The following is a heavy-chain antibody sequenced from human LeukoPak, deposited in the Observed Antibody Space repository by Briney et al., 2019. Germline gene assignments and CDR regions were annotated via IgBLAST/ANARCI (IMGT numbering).Heavy chain of an antibody. J-gene: IGHJ4*02. CDR3: ARGGIAAAGTGVSIPIYFDY. V-gene: IGHV4-39*07. CDR2: IYYSGST. D-gene: IGHD6-13*01. CDR1: GDSISSTNYY. Sequence: SETLSLTCTVSGDSISSTNYYWGWIRQPPGKGLEWIGSIYYSGSTFNNPSLKSRVTISVDTSKNQFSLKLSPVTAADTAVYYCARGGIAAAGTGVSIPIYFDYWGQGTLVTVSS.